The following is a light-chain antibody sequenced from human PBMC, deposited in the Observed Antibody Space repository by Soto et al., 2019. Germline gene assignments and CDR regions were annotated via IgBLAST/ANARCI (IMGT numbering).Light chain of an antibody. CDR1: QSVSSTY. CDR3: QQRSNWPRT. Sequence: EIVMTQSPATLSVSPGERSNLSCRASQSVSSTYLAWYQQRPGHAPRLLIYDASNTATGIPAMFSGSAAATDFTLTISSLEPEDVAVYYRQQRSNWPRTFGQGTKVDIK. CDR2: DAS. J-gene: IGKJ1*01. V-gene: IGKV3-11*01.